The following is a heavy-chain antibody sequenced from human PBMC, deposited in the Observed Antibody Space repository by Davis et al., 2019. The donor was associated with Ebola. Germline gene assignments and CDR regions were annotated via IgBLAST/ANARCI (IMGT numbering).Heavy chain of an antibody. CDR3: ARDDGGDLDY. CDR1: GGSISSYY. CDR2: IYYSGST. D-gene: IGHD2-21*01. V-gene: IGHV4-59*12. Sequence: MPSETLSLTCTVSGGSISSYYWSWIRQPPGKGLEWIGYIYYSGSTNYNPSLKSRVTISEDRSKNQFSLKLNSVTAADTAVYYCARDDGGDLDYWGQGILVTVSS. J-gene: IGHJ4*02.